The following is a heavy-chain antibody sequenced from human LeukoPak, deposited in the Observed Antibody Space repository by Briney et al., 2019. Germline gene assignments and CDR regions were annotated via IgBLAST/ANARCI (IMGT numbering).Heavy chain of an antibody. D-gene: IGHD6-13*01. CDR2: IYYSGST. CDR3: ARDKSSSWFDEDYYYYGMDV. J-gene: IGHJ6*02. V-gene: IGHV4-59*02. Sequence: SETLSLTCTVSGGSVSSYYWSWTRQPPGKGLEWIGYIYYSGSTNYNPSLKSRVTISVDTSKNQFSLQLNSVTPEDTAVYYCARDKSSSWFDEDYYYYGMDVWGQGTTVTVSS. CDR1: GGSVSSYY.